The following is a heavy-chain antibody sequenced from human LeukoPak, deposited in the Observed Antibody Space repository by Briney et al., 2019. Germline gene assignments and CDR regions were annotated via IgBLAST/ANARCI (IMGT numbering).Heavy chain of an antibody. CDR1: GFTFSSYW. CDR3: AKESGMDFWSGYQDV. J-gene: IGHJ6*04. Sequence: GGSLRLSCAASGFTFSSYWMSWVRQAPGKGLEWVSGISWNSGSIGYADSVKGRFTISRDNAKNSLYLQMNSLRAEDTAVYYCAKESGMDFWSGYQDVWGKGTTVTVSS. CDR2: ISWNSGSI. V-gene: IGHV3-20*04. D-gene: IGHD3-3*01.